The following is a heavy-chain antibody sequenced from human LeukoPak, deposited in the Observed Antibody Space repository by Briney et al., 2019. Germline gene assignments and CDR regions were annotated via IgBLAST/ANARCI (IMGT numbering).Heavy chain of an antibody. CDR2: ISGSGGNT. CDR1: GFTFSSYG. Sequence: AGGSLRLSCAASGFTFSSYGMSWVRQAPGKGLEWVSAISGSGGNTHYADSVKGRFTISRGNSKNTLYLQLNSLRAEDTAVYYCAKDRGSYLGEYFQHWGQGTLVTVSS. J-gene: IGHJ1*01. D-gene: IGHD1-26*01. V-gene: IGHV3-23*01. CDR3: AKDRGSYLGEYFQH.